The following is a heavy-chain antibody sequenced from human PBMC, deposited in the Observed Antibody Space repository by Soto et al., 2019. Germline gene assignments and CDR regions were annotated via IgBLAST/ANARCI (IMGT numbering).Heavy chain of an antibody. CDR3: ASAGTAAGPYNWFDP. J-gene: IGHJ5*02. CDR2: INPNSGGT. V-gene: IGHV1-2*04. Sequence: ASVKVSCKASGYTFTGYYMHWVRQAPGQGLEWMGWINPNSGGTNYAQKFQGWVTMTRDTSISTAYMELSRLRSDDTAVYYCASAGTAAGPYNWFDPWGQGTLVTVSS. D-gene: IGHD6-13*01. CDR1: GYTFTGYY.